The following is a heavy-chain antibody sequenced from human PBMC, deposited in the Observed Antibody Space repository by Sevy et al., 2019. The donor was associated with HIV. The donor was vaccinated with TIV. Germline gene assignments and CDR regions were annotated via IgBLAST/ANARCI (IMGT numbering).Heavy chain of an antibody. J-gene: IGHJ4*02. V-gene: IGHV3-21*01. Sequence: GGSLRLSCAASGFTFNTYTMNWVRQAPGKGLEWVSSITYLSNYIYYADSVKGRFTISRNNAENSLYLQMNSLRIEDTAVYYCARAQGVLLWFGEFPLWGPGTLVTVSS. D-gene: IGHD3-10*01. CDR3: ARAQGVLLWFGEFPL. CDR2: ITYLSNYI. CDR1: GFTFNTYT.